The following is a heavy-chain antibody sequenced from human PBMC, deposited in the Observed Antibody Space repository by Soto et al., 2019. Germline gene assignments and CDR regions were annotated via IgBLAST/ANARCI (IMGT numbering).Heavy chain of an antibody. V-gene: IGHV3-30*03. CDR2: ISYDGSNK. Sequence: QVQLVESGGGVVQPGRSLRLSCAASGFTFSSYGMHWVRQAPGKGLEWVAVISYDGSNKYYADSVKGRFTISRDNSKNTLYLQMNILRAEDTAVYYCARQQLVFGAFDIWGQGTMVTVSS. D-gene: IGHD6-13*01. CDR3: ARQQLVFGAFDI. J-gene: IGHJ3*02. CDR1: GFTFSSYG.